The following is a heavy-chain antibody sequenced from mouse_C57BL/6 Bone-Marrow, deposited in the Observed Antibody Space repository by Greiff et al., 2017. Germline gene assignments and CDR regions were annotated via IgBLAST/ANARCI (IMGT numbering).Heavy chain of an antibody. CDR3: TTPPYYYGSSPWFAY. CDR2: IDPENGDT. J-gene: IGHJ3*01. D-gene: IGHD1-1*01. Sequence: EVLLQQSGAELVRPGASVKLSCTASGFNIKDDYMHWVKQRPEQGLEWIGWIDPENGDTEYASKFQGKATITADTSSNTAYLQLSSLTSEDTAVYYCTTPPYYYGSSPWFAYWGQGTLVTVSA. V-gene: IGHV14-4*01. CDR1: GFNIKDDY.